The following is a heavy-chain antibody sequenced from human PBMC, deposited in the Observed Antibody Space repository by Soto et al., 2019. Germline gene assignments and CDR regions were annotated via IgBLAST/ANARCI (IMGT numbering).Heavy chain of an antibody. CDR3: ARDPPTIFGVVGIMDV. V-gene: IGHV4-30-4*01. J-gene: IGHJ6*02. CDR1: GGSISSGDYY. D-gene: IGHD3-3*01. CDR2: IYYSGST. Sequence: SETLSLTCTVSGGSISSGDYYWSWIRQPPGKGLEWIGYIYYSGSTYYNPSLKSRVTISVDTSKNQFPLKLSSVTAADTAVYYCARDPPTIFGVVGIMDVWGQGTTVTVSS.